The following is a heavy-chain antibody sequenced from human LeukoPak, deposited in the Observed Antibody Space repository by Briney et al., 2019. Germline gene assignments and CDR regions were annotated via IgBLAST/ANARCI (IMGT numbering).Heavy chain of an antibody. V-gene: IGHV3-53*01. CDR3: ARDRYGQVPYWFDP. Sequence: GGFLRLFWAGFGFTVSSNYMSWVRQAPGWGVGWVAVIYSGGSTYYADSVKGRFTISRDNSKNTLYLQMNSLRAEDTAVYYCARDRYGQVPYWFDPWGQGTLVTVSS. J-gene: IGHJ5*02. CDR1: GFTVSSNY. D-gene: IGHD5-18*01. CDR2: IYSGGST.